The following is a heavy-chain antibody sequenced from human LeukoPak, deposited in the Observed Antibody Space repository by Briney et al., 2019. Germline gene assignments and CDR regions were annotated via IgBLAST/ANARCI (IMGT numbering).Heavy chain of an antibody. J-gene: IGHJ3*02. CDR3: ARGLDTMIVVEDAFDI. CDR2: ISAYNGNT. Sequence: ASVKVSCKTSGYTFTSYGISWVRQAPGQGLEWMGWISAYNGNTNYAQKVQGRVTMTTDTSTSTAYMELRSLGSDDTAVYYCARGLDTMIVVEDAFDIWGQGTMVTVSS. D-gene: IGHD3-22*01. CDR1: GYTFTSYG. V-gene: IGHV1-18*01.